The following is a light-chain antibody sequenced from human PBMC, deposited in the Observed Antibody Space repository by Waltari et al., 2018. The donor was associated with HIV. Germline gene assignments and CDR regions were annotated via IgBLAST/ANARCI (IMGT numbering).Light chain of an antibody. J-gene: IGLJ2*01. CDR2: EDT. Sequence: NFILTQPHSVSESPGKTVTISCTRSGGNIASYYVQWYQQRPDSAPTTVIYEDTKRPSGVPDRFSGSIDSSSNSASLTIPGLQTDDEADYYCQSYYLNIVVFGGGTKLTVL. CDR1: GGNIASYY. CDR3: QSYYLNIVV. V-gene: IGLV6-57*04.